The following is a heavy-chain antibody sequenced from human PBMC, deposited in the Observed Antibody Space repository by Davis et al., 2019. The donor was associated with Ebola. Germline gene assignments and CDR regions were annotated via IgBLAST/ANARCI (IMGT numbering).Heavy chain of an antibody. Sequence: HSHTFSLTYAIPRDSVSELCGAWYRPRHSASRGLECLGWTYYSSKWSYDYAVSVKSQITINPDTFKKQFTLQLNSVTPEDTALYYCARGRLRGGMDVWGEGTTVTVSS. D-gene: IGHD5-18*01. CDR1: RDSVSELCGA. J-gene: IGHJ6*04. V-gene: IGHV6-1*01. CDR2: TYYSSKWSY. CDR3: ARGRLRGGMDV.